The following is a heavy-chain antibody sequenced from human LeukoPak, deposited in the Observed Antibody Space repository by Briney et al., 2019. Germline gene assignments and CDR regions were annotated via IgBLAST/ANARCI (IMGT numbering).Heavy chain of an antibody. Sequence: GGSLKLSCAASGFTVSSNYMSWVRQAPGKGLEWVSVTVNGGSTYYSDSVKGRFTVSGDNSKNTLYLQMNSLRAEDTAVYYCVRDQNFCGQGTLVTVSS. J-gene: IGHJ4*01. CDR3: VRDQNF. CDR1: GFTVSSNY. V-gene: IGHV3-53*01. CDR2: TVNGGST.